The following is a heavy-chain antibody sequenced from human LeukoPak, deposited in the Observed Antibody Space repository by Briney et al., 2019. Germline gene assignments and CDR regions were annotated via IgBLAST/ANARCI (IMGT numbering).Heavy chain of an antibody. V-gene: IGHV1-2*02. D-gene: IGHD2/OR15-2a*01. CDR1: GYTFNGYY. CDR3: ARSRMSDAFDI. CDR2: INPNTGDR. J-gene: IGHJ3*02. Sequence: ASVKVSCKASGYTFNGYYIHWVRQAPGQGLEWMGWINPNTGDRNYAQKFQGRVTMTRDTSISTAYMELSRLRSDDTAAYYCARSRMSDAFDIWGQGTMVTVSS.